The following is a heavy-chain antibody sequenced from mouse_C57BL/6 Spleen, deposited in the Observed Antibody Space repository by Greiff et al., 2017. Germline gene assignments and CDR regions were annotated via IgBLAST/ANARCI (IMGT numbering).Heavy chain of an antibody. D-gene: IGHD3-2*02. CDR1: GFNIKDYY. CDR3: TTRTAQATGAMDY. V-gene: IGHV14-1*01. Sequence: VQLKESGAELVRPGASVKLSCTASGFNIKDYYMHWVKQRPEQGLEWIGRIDPEDGDTEYAPKFQGKATMTADTSSNTAYLQLSSLTSEDTAVYYCTTRTAQATGAMDYWGQGTSVTVSS. J-gene: IGHJ4*01. CDR2: IDPEDGDT.